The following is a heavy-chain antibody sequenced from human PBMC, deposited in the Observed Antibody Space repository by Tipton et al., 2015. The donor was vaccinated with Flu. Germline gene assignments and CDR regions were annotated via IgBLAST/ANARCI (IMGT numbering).Heavy chain of an antibody. Sequence: TLSLTCTVSGGSISSYYWSWIRQPAGKGLEWIGRIYTSGSTNYNPSLTSRVTMSVDTSKNQFSLKLSSVTAADTAVYYRARGYSSGHHDYWGQGTLVTVSS. CDR1: GGSISSYY. CDR2: IYTSGST. D-gene: IGHD6-19*01. V-gene: IGHV4-4*07. CDR3: ARGYSSGHHDY. J-gene: IGHJ4*02.